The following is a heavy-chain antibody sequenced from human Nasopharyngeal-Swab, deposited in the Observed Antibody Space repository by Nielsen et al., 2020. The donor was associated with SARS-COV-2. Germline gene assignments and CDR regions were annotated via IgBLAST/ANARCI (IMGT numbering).Heavy chain of an antibody. J-gene: IGHJ5*02. CDR3: ARDPGYSYFNWFDP. V-gene: IGHV4-61*01. Sequence: SYTLSLTCTVSGGSVSSGSYYWSWIRQPPGKGLEWIGYIYYSGSTNYNPSLKSRVTISVDTSKNQFSLKLSSVTAADTAVYYCARDPGYSYFNWFDPWGQGTLVTVSS. D-gene: IGHD5-18*01. CDR1: GGSVSSGSYY. CDR2: IYYSGST.